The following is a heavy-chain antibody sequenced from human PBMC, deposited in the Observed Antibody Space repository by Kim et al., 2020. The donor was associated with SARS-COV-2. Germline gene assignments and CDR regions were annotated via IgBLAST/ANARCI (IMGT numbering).Heavy chain of an antibody. V-gene: IGHV1-24*01. D-gene: IGHD4-17*01. Sequence: YGQKFQGRVTMTEDTSTDTAYMELSGLRSEDPAVYYCATDRGDYYAFDIWGQGTMVTVSS. CDR3: ATDRGDYYAFDI. J-gene: IGHJ3*02.